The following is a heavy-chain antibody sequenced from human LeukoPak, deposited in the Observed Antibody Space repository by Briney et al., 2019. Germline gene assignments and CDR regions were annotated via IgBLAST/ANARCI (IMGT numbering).Heavy chain of an antibody. J-gene: IGHJ4*02. Sequence: SQTLSLTCTVSGGSISSGDYYWSWIRQPPGKGLEWIGYIYYSGSTYYNPSLKSRVTISVDTSKNQFSLKLSSVTAAGTAVYYCARDLLNEGNHLDYWGQGTLVTVSS. CDR2: IYYSGST. V-gene: IGHV4-30-4*01. D-gene: IGHD4-23*01. CDR3: ARDLLNEGNHLDY. CDR1: GGSISSGDYY.